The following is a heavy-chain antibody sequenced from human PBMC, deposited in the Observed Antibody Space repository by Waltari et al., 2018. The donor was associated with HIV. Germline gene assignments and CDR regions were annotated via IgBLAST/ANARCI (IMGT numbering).Heavy chain of an antibody. V-gene: IGHV3-30*04. CDR3: ARDGHFYDSRPLDY. CDR2: ISYGGRNK. D-gene: IGHD3-22*01. CDR1: VFTFCPYA. Sequence: QVHLVASRGGVVPPGRSLRLSCAASVFTFCPYAMHWVRQAPGKGLEWVAIISYGGRNKYYADSVKGRLTISRDNSKNTVYLQMNSLRGEDTAVYYCARDGHFYDSRPLDYWGQGTLVTVSS. J-gene: IGHJ4*02.